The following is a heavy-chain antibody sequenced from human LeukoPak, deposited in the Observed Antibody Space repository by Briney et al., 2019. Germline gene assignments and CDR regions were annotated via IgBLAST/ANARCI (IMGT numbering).Heavy chain of an antibody. Sequence: GGSLRLSCAASGFTVSSNYMSWVRQAPGKGLEWVSVIFGFSSTQYADSVKGRFTISRDNSKNTLFLQMNSLRAEDTAVYYCARERAARYGVDVWGQGTTVTVSS. D-gene: IGHD6-6*01. CDR1: GFTVSSNY. J-gene: IGHJ6*02. CDR3: ARERAARYGVDV. V-gene: IGHV3-66*01. CDR2: IFGFSST.